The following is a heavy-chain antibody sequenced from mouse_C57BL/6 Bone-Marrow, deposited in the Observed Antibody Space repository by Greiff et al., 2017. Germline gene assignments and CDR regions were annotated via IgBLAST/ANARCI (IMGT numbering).Heavy chain of an antibody. J-gene: IGHJ3*01. V-gene: IGHV2-5*01. CDR1: GFSLTSYG. Sequence: QVQLKESGPGLVQPSQSLSITCTVSGFSLTSYGVHWVRQSPGKGLEWLGVIWRGGSTDYNAAFKPRLSITKDNTKSQGFFKMNSLQADDTAIYYCVAFAYWGQGTLVTVSA. CDR3: VAFAY. CDR2: IWRGGST.